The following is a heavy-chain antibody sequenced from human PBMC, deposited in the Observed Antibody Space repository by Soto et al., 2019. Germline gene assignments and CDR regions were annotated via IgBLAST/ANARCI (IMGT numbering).Heavy chain of an antibody. CDR2: IYYGGST. V-gene: IGHV4-39*01. J-gene: IGHJ5*02. Sequence: XTLSLPGTVSGGALSTSSYDWGWSRQPRGKGGEWIGIIYYGGSTCYNPSLNIRVTISLDTPKHQFSMKLSSVTAADPAVHYCATQFLRITMIVVATSWFAPWGQGTLGTVS. CDR3: ATQFLRITMIVVATSWFAP. D-gene: IGHD3-22*01. CDR1: GGALSTSSYD.